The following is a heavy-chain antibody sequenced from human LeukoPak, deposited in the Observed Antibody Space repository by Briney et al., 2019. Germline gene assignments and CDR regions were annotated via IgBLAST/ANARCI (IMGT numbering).Heavy chain of an antibody. Sequence: GGSLRLSCAASRFTFSTYRMSWVRQAPGKGLEWVANIKQDGSEKYYVNSVKGRFTISRDNAKNSLYLQMNSLRAEDTAVYYCASQYCSSRTCYTDAFDIWGQGTMVTVSS. D-gene: IGHD2-2*02. J-gene: IGHJ3*02. CDR1: RFTFSTYR. V-gene: IGHV3-7*01. CDR3: ASQYCSSRTCYTDAFDI. CDR2: IKQDGSEK.